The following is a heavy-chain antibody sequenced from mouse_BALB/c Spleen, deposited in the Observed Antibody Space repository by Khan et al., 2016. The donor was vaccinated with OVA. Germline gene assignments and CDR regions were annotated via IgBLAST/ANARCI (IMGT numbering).Heavy chain of an antibody. J-gene: IGHJ4*01. CDR1: GYTFTKFG. CDR2: INPYTGEP. Sequence: QIQLVQSGPELKKPGETVKISCKASGYTFTKFGMNWVKQAPGKGLEWMGWINPYTGEPTYADDFKGRFAFSMETSASTAYLQINNLKDEDTATYFCARPPYFSDTMAYWGQGTSVTVSS. D-gene: IGHD2-10*01. V-gene: IGHV9-3-1*01. CDR3: ARPPYFSDTMAY.